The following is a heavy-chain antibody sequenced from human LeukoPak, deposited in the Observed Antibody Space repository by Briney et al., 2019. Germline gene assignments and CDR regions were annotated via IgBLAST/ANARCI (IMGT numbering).Heavy chain of an antibody. CDR2: IRGSGTSI. V-gene: IGHV3-23*01. D-gene: IGHD2-21*02. CDR3: AKDTCGADCYSHYDH. CDR1: GFTFSSYT. J-gene: IGHJ4*02. Sequence: GGSLRLSCAASGFTFSSYTLSWVRQAPGKGLEWISAIRGSGTSIYYAASVKGRFTISRDNSRNTLYLQMNSLRAEDAAVYYCAKDTCGADCYSHYDHWGQGTLVTVSS.